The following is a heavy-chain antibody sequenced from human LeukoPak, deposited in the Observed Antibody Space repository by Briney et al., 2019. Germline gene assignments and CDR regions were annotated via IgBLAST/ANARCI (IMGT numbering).Heavy chain of an antibody. CDR1: GGSISSSSYY. J-gene: IGHJ4*02. Sequence: SETLSLTCTVSGGSISSSSYYWGWIRQPPGKGLEWIGSIYYSGSTYYKPSLKSRVTISVDTSKNQFSLKLSSVTAADTAVYYCARLHDYYDSSSNYYFDYWGQGALVIVSS. V-gene: IGHV4-39*01. CDR2: IYYSGST. CDR3: ARLHDYYDSSSNYYFDY. D-gene: IGHD3-22*01.